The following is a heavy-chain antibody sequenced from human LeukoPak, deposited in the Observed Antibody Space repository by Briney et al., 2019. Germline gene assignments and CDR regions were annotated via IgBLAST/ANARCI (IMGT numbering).Heavy chain of an antibody. D-gene: IGHD6-19*01. J-gene: IGHJ3*02. CDR3: ARKGFSSGWDDAFDI. V-gene: IGHV3-23*01. Sequence: GGSLRLSCAASGFTFSSYAMSWVRQAPGKGLECISGFSGSGGSTYYADSVKGRFTISRDNSKNTLYLQMNSLRAEDTAVYYCARKGFSSGWDDAFDIWGQGTMVTVSS. CDR2: FSGSGGST. CDR1: GFTFSSYA.